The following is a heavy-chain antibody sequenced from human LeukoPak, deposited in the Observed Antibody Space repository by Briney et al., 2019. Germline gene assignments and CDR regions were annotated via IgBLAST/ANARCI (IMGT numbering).Heavy chain of an antibody. CDR1: GYTFTSYG. D-gene: IGHD4-4*01. Sequence: ASVKVSCKASGYTFTSYGISWVRQAPGQGLEWMGWISAYNGNTNYAQKLQGRATMTTDTSTSTAYMELRSLRSDDTAVYYCARDLGDYSNPFYFDYWGQGTLVTVSS. CDR2: ISAYNGNT. CDR3: ARDLGDYSNPFYFDY. V-gene: IGHV1-18*01. J-gene: IGHJ4*02.